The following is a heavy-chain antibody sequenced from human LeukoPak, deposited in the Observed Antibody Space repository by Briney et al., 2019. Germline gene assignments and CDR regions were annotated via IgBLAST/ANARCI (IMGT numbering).Heavy chain of an antibody. CDR1: GGSISGYY. CDR2: IYHSGST. V-gene: IGHV4-59*12. J-gene: IGHJ4*02. Sequence: SETLSLTCTVSGGSISGYYWSWIRQPPGKGLEWIGYIYHSGSTYYNPSLKSRVTISVDRSKNQFSLKLSSVTAADTAVYYCASGQQRWLYFDYWGQGTLVTVSS. D-gene: IGHD6-19*01. CDR3: ASGQQRWLYFDY.